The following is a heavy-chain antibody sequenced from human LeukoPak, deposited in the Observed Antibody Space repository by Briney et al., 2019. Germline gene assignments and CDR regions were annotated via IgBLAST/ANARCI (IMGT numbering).Heavy chain of an antibody. Sequence: SVKVSCKASGDTFSSYAISWVRQAPGQGLEWMGGIIPIFGTANYAQKFQGRVTITADESTSTAYMELSSLRSEDTAVYYCARGAGDYWYFDLWGRGTLVTVSS. D-gene: IGHD4-17*01. CDR1: GDTFSSYA. CDR3: ARGAGDYWYFDL. V-gene: IGHV1-69*01. CDR2: IIPIFGTA. J-gene: IGHJ2*01.